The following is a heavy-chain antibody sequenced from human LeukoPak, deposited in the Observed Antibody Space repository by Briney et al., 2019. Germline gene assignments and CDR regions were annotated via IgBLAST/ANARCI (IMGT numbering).Heavy chain of an antibody. Sequence: SETLSLTCAVYGGSFSGYYWSWIRQPPGKGLEWIGEINHSGSTNYNPSLKSRVTISADTSKNQFSLKLSSVTAADTAVYYCARGHVLYYYGSGSYPAHFDYWGQGTLVTVSS. J-gene: IGHJ4*02. V-gene: IGHV4-34*01. CDR2: INHSGST. D-gene: IGHD3-10*01. CDR3: ARGHVLYYYGSGSYPAHFDY. CDR1: GGSFSGYY.